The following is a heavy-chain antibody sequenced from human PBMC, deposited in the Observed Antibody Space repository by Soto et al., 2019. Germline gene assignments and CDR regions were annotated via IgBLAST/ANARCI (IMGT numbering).Heavy chain of an antibody. CDR2: VYSEGRT. J-gene: IGHJ3*02. Sequence: GGSQKLSSAVAGFTVSSNYVSWVRQAPGKGLEWVSIVYSEGRTYYADSVKGRFIISRDNSKNTVYLQMNGLRAEDTAVYYCARTPVNAFDIWGQGTMVTVSS. CDR1: GFTVSSNY. V-gene: IGHV3-66*01. CDR3: ARTPVNAFDI.